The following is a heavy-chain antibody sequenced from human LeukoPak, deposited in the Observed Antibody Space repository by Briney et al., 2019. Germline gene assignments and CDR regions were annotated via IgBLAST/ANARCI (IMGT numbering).Heavy chain of an antibody. J-gene: IGHJ4*02. Sequence: GGSLRLSCAASGFTFSTYAMNWVRQAPGKGLEWVSAVSGSGSSTYCADSVKGRFTISRDNSRNTLYLQMNSLRAEDTAVYYCAKNLYDTNSGFDYWGQGTLVTVSS. CDR3: AKNLYDTNSGFDY. CDR2: VSGSGSST. D-gene: IGHD3-9*01. CDR1: GFTFSTYA. V-gene: IGHV3-23*01.